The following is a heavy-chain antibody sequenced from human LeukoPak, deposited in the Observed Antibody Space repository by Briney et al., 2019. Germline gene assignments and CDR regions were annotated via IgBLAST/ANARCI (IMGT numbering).Heavy chain of an antibody. CDR3: ARGSAFDP. J-gene: IGHJ5*02. CDR1: GGSFRGYY. Sequence: PSETLSLTCAVYGGSFRGYYWSWIRQPPGKGLEWIGEINHSGSTNYNPSLKSRVTISVDTSKNQFSLKLSSVTAADTAVYYCARGSAFDPWGQGTLVTVSS. CDR2: INHSGST. V-gene: IGHV4-34*01.